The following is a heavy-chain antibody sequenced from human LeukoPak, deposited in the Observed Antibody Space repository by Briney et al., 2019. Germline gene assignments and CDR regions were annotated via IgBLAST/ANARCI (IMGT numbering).Heavy chain of an antibody. D-gene: IGHD2-2*01. V-gene: IGHV1-2*02. CDR2: INPNSGGT. J-gene: IGHJ1*01. Sequence: GASVKVPCEASGYTFTGYYMHWVRQAPGQGLEWMGWINPNSGGTNYAQKFQGRVTMTRDTSISTAYMELSRLRSDDTAVYYCARVGCSSTSCYEYFQHWGQGTLVTVSS. CDR1: GYTFTGYY. CDR3: ARVGCSSTSCYEYFQH.